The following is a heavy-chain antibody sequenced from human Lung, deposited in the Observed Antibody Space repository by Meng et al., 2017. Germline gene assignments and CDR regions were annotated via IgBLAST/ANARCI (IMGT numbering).Heavy chain of an antibody. J-gene: IGHJ4*02. D-gene: IGHD2-15*01. V-gene: IGHV3-21*01. CDR3: ARGRVVVAATPSDY. CDR1: GFTFSSYS. CDR2: ISSSST. Sequence: EVQLVEAGGGLVKPGGSLRLSCAASGFTFSSYSMNWVPQAPGKGLEWVSSISSSSTYADSVKGRFTISRDNAKNSLYLQMNSLRAEDTAVYYCARGRVVVAATPSDYWGQGTLVTVSS.